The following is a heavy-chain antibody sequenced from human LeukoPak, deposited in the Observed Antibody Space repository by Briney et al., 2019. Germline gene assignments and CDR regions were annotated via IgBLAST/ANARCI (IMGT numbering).Heavy chain of an antibody. Sequence: ASVKVSCKASGYTFTSYGISWVRQAPGQGLEWMGWISAYNGNTNYAQKLQGRVTMTTDTSTSTAYMELRSLRSDDTAVYYCARGRYSGGLYYYYYGMDVWGQGTTVTVSS. J-gene: IGHJ6*02. D-gene: IGHD1-26*01. CDR3: ARGRYSGGLYYYYYGMDV. CDR1: GYTFTSYG. CDR2: ISAYNGNT. V-gene: IGHV1-18*01.